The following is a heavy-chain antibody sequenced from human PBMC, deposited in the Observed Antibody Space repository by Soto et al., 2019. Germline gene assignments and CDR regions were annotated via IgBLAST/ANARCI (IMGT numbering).Heavy chain of an antibody. J-gene: IGHJ6*02. CDR1: GGSISSSSYY. CDR3: ARHPLWFGEEEPSYYGMYV. Sequence: QLQLQESGPGLVKPSETLSLTCTVSGGSISSSSYYWGWIRQPPGKGLEWIGSIYYSGSTYYNPSRKSRVTISVDTSKNQFSLKLSSVTAADTAVYYCARHPLWFGEEEPSYYGMYVWGQGTTVTVSS. V-gene: IGHV4-39*01. D-gene: IGHD3-10*01. CDR2: IYYSGST.